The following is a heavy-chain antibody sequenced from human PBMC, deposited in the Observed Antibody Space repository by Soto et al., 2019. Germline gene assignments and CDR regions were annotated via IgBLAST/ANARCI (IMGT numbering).Heavy chain of an antibody. CDR3: AHKAFGEFKGTDNWFDP. J-gene: IGHJ5*02. D-gene: IGHD3-10*01. Sequence: QITLKESGPPLVKPTQTLTLTCTFSGFSLSTSGVGVGWIRQPPGEALEWLALVYWDDDKRYSPSLNNRLTITRDTSKNQVVLTMTNMDPVDTGTYYCAHKAFGEFKGTDNWFDPWGQGTLVTVSS. CDR1: GFSLSTSGVG. CDR2: VYWDDDK. V-gene: IGHV2-5*02.